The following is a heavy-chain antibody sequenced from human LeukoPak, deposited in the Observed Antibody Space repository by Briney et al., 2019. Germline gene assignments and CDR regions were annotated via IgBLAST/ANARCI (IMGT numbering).Heavy chain of an antibody. CDR3: ARGGCSSTSCYRGYFDY. CDR2: INPNSGGT. D-gene: IGHD2-2*02. CDR1: GYTFTGYY. J-gene: IGHJ4*02. Sequence: GASVKVSCKASGYTFTGYYMHWVRQAPGQGLEWMGWINPNSGGTNYAQKFQGWVTMTRDTSISTAYMELSRLRSDDTAVYYCARGGCSSTSCYRGYFDYWGQGTLVTVSS. V-gene: IGHV1-2*04.